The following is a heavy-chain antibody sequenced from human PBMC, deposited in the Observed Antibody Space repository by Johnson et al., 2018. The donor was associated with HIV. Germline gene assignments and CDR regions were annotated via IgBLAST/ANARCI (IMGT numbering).Heavy chain of an antibody. D-gene: IGHD2-8*01. J-gene: IGHJ3*01. CDR2: IKSKTDGGTT. CDR3: TTDRMGF. CDR1: GFIFADYG. V-gene: IGHV3-15*01. Sequence: EVQLVESGGGVLRPGGSLRLSCEGFGFIFADYGLSWVRQAPGRGLEWVGRIKSKTDGGTTDYAAPVKGRFTISRDDSKNTLYLQMNSLKTEDTAVYYCTTDRMGFWGQGTMVTVSS.